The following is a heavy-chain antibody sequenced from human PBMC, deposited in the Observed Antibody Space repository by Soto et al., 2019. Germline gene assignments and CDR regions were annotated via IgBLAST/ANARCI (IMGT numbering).Heavy chain of an antibody. V-gene: IGHV4-59*01. Sequence: SETLSLTCTVSGGSISANYWNWIRQPPGKGLELIGYVYYTGSTNYNPSLKSRVSLSLDPSKNQFSLNLSSVTAADTAVYFCARGRWFDPWGQGTLVTVSS. J-gene: IGHJ5*02. CDR2: VYYTGST. CDR1: GGSISANY. CDR3: ARGRWFDP.